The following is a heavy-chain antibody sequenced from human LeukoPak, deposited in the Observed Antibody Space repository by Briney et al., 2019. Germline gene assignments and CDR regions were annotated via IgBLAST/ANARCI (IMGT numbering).Heavy chain of an antibody. CDR2: INSDGSGT. V-gene: IGHV3-74*01. J-gene: IGHJ3*01. Sequence: PGGSLRLSCAASGFTFNSYWMHWVRQAPGKGLVWVSRINSDGSGTSDADFVKGRFTISRDNSKNALYLQMNSVRAEKTAMYYCASDRLTNDAFDGWGQGTMVSAS. CDR1: GFTFNSYW. D-gene: IGHD2-8*01. CDR3: ASDRLTNDAFDG.